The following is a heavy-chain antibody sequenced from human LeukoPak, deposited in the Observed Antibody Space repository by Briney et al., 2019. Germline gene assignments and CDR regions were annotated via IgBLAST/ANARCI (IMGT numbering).Heavy chain of an antibody. J-gene: IGHJ4*02. V-gene: IGHV1-24*01. D-gene: IGHD6-19*01. CDR1: GYTPTELS. CDR3: ATGVGYSSGWYTLDY. CDR2: FDPEDGET. Sequence: ASVKVSCKVSGYTPTELSMHWVRQAPGKGLEWMGGFDPEDGETIYAQKFQGRVTMTEDTSTDTAYMELSSLRSEDTAVYYCATGVGYSSGWYTLDYWGQGTLVTVSS.